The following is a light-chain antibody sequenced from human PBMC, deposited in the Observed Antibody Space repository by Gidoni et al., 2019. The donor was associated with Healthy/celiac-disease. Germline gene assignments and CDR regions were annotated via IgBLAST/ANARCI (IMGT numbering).Light chain of an antibody. CDR2: AAS. CDR3: QHSYSTPA. J-gene: IGKJ1*01. CDR1: QSISSY. V-gene: IGKV1-39*01. Sequence: DIQMTQSPSSLSASVGDRVTITCRASQSISSYLNWYQQKPGKAPKLLIYAASSLQSGVPSRFSGSGSGTDFTLTISSLQPEDFAPYYCQHSYSTPAFGQGTKVEIK.